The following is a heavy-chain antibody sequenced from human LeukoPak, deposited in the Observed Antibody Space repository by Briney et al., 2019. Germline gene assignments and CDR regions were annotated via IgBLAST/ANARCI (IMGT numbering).Heavy chain of an antibody. J-gene: IGHJ4*02. CDR3: ARDVCSGGACYLDY. V-gene: IGHV4-59*01. CDR2: ISDRGST. D-gene: IGHD2-15*01. Sequence: SETLSLTCSVSGDSLSNYYWTWIRQPPGKALESIGYISDRGSTYYSPSLKSRATISADTSKNQISLKLTSVTAADTAVYYCARDVCSGGACYLDYWGRGTLVSVSS. CDR1: GDSLSNYY.